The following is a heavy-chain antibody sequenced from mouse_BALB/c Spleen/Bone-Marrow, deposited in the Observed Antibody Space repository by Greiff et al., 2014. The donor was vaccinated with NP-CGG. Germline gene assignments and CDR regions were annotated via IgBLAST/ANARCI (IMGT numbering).Heavy chain of an antibody. V-gene: IGHV1S81*02. J-gene: IGHJ3*01. CDR2: INPSNGRT. D-gene: IGHD2-2*01. CDR1: GYTFTSYW. CDR3: ARWGVTLAY. Sequence: LEESGAELVKPGASVKLSCKASGYTFTSYWMHWVKQRPGQGLEWIGEINPSNGRTNYNEKFKSKATLTVDKSSSTAYMQLSSLTSEDSAVYYCARWGVTLAYRGQGTLVTVSA.